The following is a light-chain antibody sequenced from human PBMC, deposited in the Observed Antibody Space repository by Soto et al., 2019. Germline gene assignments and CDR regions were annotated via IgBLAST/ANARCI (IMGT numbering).Light chain of an antibody. CDR2: GAS. V-gene: IGKV3-20*01. Sequence: VVLTQSPATLSLSPGDRATLSCRASRHVYINALGWYQQKPGRTPTLLIYGASTRATDIPDRFSATGSGTDFSLTISGVEPEDSAVYYCQQYGSSLFTFGPGTKVDIK. CDR3: QQYGSSLFT. J-gene: IGKJ3*01. CDR1: RHVYINA.